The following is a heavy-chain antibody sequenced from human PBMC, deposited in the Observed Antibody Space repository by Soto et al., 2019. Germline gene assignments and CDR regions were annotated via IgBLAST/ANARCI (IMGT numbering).Heavy chain of an antibody. D-gene: IGHD3-22*01. CDR1: GYFVKNGYY. V-gene: IGHV4-38-2*02. CDR3: ARDGGRYCYYYDNSGYISFDH. Sequence: SETLSLTCNVSGYFVKNGYYWGWIRQPPGKGLEWIGSTYQGGATHRNPSLKSRVTMSIDTSKNQFSLELSSVTAADTAVYYCARDGGRYCYYYDNSGYISFDHWGQGTMVTVSS. J-gene: IGHJ4*02. CDR2: TYQGGAT.